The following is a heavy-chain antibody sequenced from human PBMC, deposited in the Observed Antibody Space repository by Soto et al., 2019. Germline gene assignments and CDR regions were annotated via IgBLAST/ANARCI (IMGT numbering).Heavy chain of an antibody. CDR2: ISAYNGNT. Sequence: GASVKVSCKASGYTFTSYGISWVRQAPGQGLEWMGWISAYNGNTNYAQKLQGRVTMTTDTSTSTAYMELRSLRSDDTAVYYCARVSYDFWGGPQHVKIPRAGYYYYGMDVWGQGTTVTVSS. V-gene: IGHV1-18*01. D-gene: IGHD3-3*01. CDR3: ARVSYDFWGGPQHVKIPRAGYYYYGMDV. J-gene: IGHJ6*02. CDR1: GYTFTSYG.